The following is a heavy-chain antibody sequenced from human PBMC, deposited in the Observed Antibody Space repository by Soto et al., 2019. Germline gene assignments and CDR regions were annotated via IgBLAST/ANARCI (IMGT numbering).Heavy chain of an antibody. CDR1: GYAFSSYG. V-gene: IGHV1-18*01. CDR3: VRDFLHYDVSTGSYSDCFDP. Sequence: QIQMVQSGGEVKKPGASVKVSFKASGYAFSSYGISWVRQAPGQGPEWMGWISAYDGDRNYGQDFQGRLTMTTDTSTSTAYMELRSRRSDDTAVYYCVRDFLHYDVSTGSYSDCFDPWGQGTLVTVSS. J-gene: IGHJ5*02. CDR2: ISAYDGDR. D-gene: IGHD3-9*01.